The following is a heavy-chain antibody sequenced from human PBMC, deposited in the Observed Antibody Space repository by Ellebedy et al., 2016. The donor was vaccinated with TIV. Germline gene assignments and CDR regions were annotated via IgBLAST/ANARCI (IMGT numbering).Heavy chain of an antibody. Sequence: GESLKISCAASGFTLRTYAMHWVRQAPGKGLEWVAFLWYDGSNQHYADSVKGRFTISRDNSKNTVYLQMNSLRADDTAIYFCAKDSGRSGWISDYWGQGTLVTVSS. CDR1: GFTLRTYA. V-gene: IGHV3-30*02. J-gene: IGHJ4*02. D-gene: IGHD3-10*01. CDR2: LWYDGSNQ. CDR3: AKDSGRSGWISDY.